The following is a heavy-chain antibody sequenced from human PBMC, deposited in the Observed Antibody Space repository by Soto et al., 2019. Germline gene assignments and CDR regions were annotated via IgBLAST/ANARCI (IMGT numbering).Heavy chain of an antibody. CDR1: GYTFTSYG. Sequence: QVQLVQSGAEVKKPGASVKVSCKASGYTFTSYGITWVRQAPGQGLEWMGWISAYNGNTNYAEKLRGRVTVTTDTSTSIAYMELRILRSDDTAVYYWASDAPTIAAQDDYWGQGTLVTVSS. V-gene: IGHV1-18*01. D-gene: IGHD6-13*01. CDR3: ASDAPTIAAQDDY. CDR2: ISAYNGNT. J-gene: IGHJ4*02.